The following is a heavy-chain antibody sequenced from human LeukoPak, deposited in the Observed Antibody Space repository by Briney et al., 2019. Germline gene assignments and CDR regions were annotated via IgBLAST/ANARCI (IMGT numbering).Heavy chain of an antibody. CDR1: GGSISSSSYY. J-gene: IGHJ4*02. D-gene: IGHD4-17*01. CDR3: ARGKSADYGDYRVDY. V-gene: IGHV4-39*07. Sequence: SETLSLTCTVSGGSISSSSYYWGWIRQPPGKGLEWIGSIYYSGSTNYNPSLKSRVTISVDTSKNQFSLKLSSVTAADTAVYYCARGKSADYGDYRVDYWGQGTLVTVSS. CDR2: IYYSGST.